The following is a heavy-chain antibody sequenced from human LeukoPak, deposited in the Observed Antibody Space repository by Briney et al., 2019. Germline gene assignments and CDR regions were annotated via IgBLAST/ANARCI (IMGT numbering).Heavy chain of an antibody. CDR3: AKRGDCGGDCAYYYYGMDV. CDR2: IRYDGSNK. J-gene: IGHJ6*02. D-gene: IGHD2-21*02. CDR1: GFTFSSYG. Sequence: GGSLRLSCAASGFTFSSYGMHWVRQAPGKGLEWVAFIRYDGSNKYYADSVKGRFTISRDNSKNTMYLQMNSLRAEDTAVYYCAKRGDCGGDCAYYYYGMDVWGQGTTVTVSS. V-gene: IGHV3-30*02.